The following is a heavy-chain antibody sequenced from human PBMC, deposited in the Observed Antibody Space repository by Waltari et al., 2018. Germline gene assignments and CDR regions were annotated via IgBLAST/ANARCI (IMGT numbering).Heavy chain of an antibody. V-gene: IGHV3-21*01. J-gene: IGHJ4*02. CDR2: ISSSSSFI. CDR1: GFTFSDYT. Sequence: EVQLVESGGGLVKPGGSLRLSCAASGFTFSDYTMSWVRQTPGLWLEGVSSISSSSSFIYYADSVKGRFTISRDNAKNSLFLQMNSLRAEDTSVYYCVRSDYGDYVGGYYWGQGTVVTVSS. CDR3: VRSDYGDYVGGYY. D-gene: IGHD4-17*01.